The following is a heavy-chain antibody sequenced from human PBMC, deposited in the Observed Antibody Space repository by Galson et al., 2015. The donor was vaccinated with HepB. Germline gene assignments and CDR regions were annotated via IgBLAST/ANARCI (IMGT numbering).Heavy chain of an antibody. CDR1: GFTFSRYW. D-gene: IGHD3-10*01. Sequence: SLRLSCAASGFTFSRYWMHWVRQAPGKGLVWVSHINSDGSSTTYADSVKGRFTISRDNAKNTLYLQMNSLRVEDTAVYYCARGGARSYFAFDIWGQGTTVTVSS. J-gene: IGHJ3*02. CDR3: ARGGARSYFAFDI. V-gene: IGHV3-74*01. CDR2: INSDGSST.